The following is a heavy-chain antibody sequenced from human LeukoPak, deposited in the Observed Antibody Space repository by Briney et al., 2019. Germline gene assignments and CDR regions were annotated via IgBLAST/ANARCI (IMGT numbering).Heavy chain of an antibody. V-gene: IGHV4-4*09. D-gene: IGHD3-3*01. J-gene: IGHJ5*02. Sequence: PSETLSLTCTVSGGSISSYCWSWVRQPPGKGVEGFAYIYTSGSTHYNPSLTSRVTMSLDTSKNHLSLELRFLTAADTAVYYCATSYDAKRAPYDLWGQGTLVTVSS. CDR2: IYTSGST. CDR3: ATSYDAKRAPYDL. CDR1: GGSISSYC.